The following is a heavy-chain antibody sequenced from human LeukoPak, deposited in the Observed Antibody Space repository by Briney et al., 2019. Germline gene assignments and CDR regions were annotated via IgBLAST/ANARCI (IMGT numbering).Heavy chain of an antibody. CDR3: ATSRTFDY. Sequence: GGSLRLSCAASGFTFSSYWIHWVRQAPGKGLLWVSRINSDGSSTSYADSVKGRFTISRDNTKNTLYLQMNSLRAEDTAMYYCATSRTFDYWGQGTLVTVSS. J-gene: IGHJ4*02. CDR1: GFTFSSYW. V-gene: IGHV3-74*01. CDR2: INSDGSST. D-gene: IGHD1-1*01.